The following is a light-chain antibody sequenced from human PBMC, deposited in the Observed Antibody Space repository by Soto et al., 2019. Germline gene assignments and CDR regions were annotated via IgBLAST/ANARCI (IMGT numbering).Light chain of an antibody. V-gene: IGKV1-33*01. Sequence: DIQMTQSPSSLSASVGDRVTITCQASQDISNYLNWYHQKPGKAPKLLIYDASNLETGVPSRFSGSGSGTDFTFTISSLQPEDIATYYCQQYDNLPFTFGGGTKVEIK. CDR1: QDISNY. CDR3: QQYDNLPFT. J-gene: IGKJ4*01. CDR2: DAS.